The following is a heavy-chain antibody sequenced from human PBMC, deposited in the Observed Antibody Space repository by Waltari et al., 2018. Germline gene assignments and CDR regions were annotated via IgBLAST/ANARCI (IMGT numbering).Heavy chain of an antibody. J-gene: IGHJ4*02. CDR2: FYKSGTT. Sequence: QLQLQESGPGLVKPSETLSLPCTVSRSSIRNNNSSWGWVRQPPGKGLEWIGSFYKSGTTYYNPSLKSRVTISVDTSNNQFSLKLNSVTAADTAVYYCVRGYPDIVATISDYWGQGTLVIVSS. CDR3: VRGYPDIVATISDY. D-gene: IGHD5-12*01. CDR1: RSSIRNNNSS. V-gene: IGHV4-39*07.